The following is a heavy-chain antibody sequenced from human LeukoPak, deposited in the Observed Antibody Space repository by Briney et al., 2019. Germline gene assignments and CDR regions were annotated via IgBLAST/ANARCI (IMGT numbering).Heavy chain of an antibody. CDR3: ARGPLAVAGHPGGSGYMDV. Sequence: ASVKVSCKASGYTFTSYDINWVRQATGQGLEWMGWMNPNSGNTNYAQKLQGRVTMTTDTSTSTAYMELRSLRSDDTAVYYCARGPLAVAGHPGGSGYMDVWGKGTTVTVSS. V-gene: IGHV1-8*01. J-gene: IGHJ6*03. D-gene: IGHD6-19*01. CDR2: MNPNSGNT. CDR1: GYTFTSYD.